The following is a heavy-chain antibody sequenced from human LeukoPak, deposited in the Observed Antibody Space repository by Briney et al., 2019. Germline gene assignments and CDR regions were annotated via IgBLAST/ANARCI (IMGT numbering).Heavy chain of an antibody. J-gene: IGHJ4*02. CDR3: AKRISYSSSSVYFDS. Sequence: GGSLRLSCVASGFTFDSYAMSWDRQAPGKGLEWVSAISPNGGDTYYADSVRGRFTISRDNPKNILYLQLNSLRAEDTAMYYCAKRISYSSSSVYFDSWGLGTLVTVSS. CDR1: GFTFDSYA. V-gene: IGHV3-23*01. D-gene: IGHD6-6*01. CDR2: ISPNGGDT.